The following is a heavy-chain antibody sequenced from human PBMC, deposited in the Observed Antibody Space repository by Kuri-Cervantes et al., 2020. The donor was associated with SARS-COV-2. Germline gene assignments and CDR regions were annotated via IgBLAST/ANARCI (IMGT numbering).Heavy chain of an antibody. CDR3: ARDLAPHGGLVGFDY. CDR1: GYTFTGYY. V-gene: IGHV1-2*02. Sequence: ASVKVSCKASGYTFTGYYMHWVRQAPGQGLEWMGWINPNSGGTNYAQKFQGRVTMTRDTSISTAYMELSRLRSDDTAVYYCARDLAPHGGLVGFDYWGQGTLVTVSS. CDR2: INPNSGGT. J-gene: IGHJ4*02. D-gene: IGHD6-6*01.